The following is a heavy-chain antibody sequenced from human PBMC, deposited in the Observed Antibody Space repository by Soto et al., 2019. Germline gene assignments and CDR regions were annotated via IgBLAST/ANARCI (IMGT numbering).Heavy chain of an antibody. CDR1: GDSVSSNSAA. J-gene: IGHJ4*02. Sequence: SQTLSLTCAISGDSVSSNSAAWNWIRQSPSRGLEWLGRTYYRSKWYNDYAVSVKSRITITPDTSKNQFSLQLNSVTPEDTAVYYCARTSLPSGWLVPIPPYWGQGTLVTVSS. CDR2: TYYRSKWYN. V-gene: IGHV6-1*01. CDR3: ARTSLPSGWLVPIPPY. D-gene: IGHD6-19*01.